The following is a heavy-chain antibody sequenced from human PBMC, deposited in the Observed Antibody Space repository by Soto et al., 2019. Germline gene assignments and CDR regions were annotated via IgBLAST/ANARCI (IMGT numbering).Heavy chain of an antibody. CDR2: ISAYNGNT. J-gene: IGHJ6*03. D-gene: IGHD6-19*01. Sequence: GASVKVSCKASGYTFTSYGISWVRQAPGQGLEWMGWISAYNGNTNYAQKLQGRVTMTTDTSTSTAYMELRSLRSDDTAVYYCASGEAVAGYFYYYMDVWGKGTTVTVSS. CDR1: GYTFTSYG. CDR3: ASGEAVAGYFYYYMDV. V-gene: IGHV1-18*01.